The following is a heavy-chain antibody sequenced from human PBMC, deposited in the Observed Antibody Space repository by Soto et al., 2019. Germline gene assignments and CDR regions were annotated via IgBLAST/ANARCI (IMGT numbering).Heavy chain of an antibody. D-gene: IGHD6-13*01. CDR2: ISYDGSDK. CDR1: GFTFSSYG. CDR3: GAGQYFSDY. J-gene: IGHJ4*02. Sequence: QVQLVESGGGVVQPGRSLRLSCAASGFTFSSYGMHWVRQAPGKGLEWVALISYDGSDKYYADSVKGRLTISRDNSKNTLYLQMNSLRVEDTAVYYCGAGQYFSDYWGQGTPVTVSS. V-gene: IGHV3-30*03.